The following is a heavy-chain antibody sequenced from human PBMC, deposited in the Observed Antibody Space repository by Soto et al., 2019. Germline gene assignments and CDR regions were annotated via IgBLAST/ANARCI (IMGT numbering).Heavy chain of an antibody. CDR3: ARHGSN. CDR2: IYYSGIT. Sequence: PSETLSLTCTVSGVSISNSSYYWGWIRRPPGKGLEWIETIYYSGITYYNPSLKSRVTISVDTSKNQFPLKLTSVTAADTAVYYCARHGSNWGQGTMVTVYS. J-gene: IGHJ4*02. V-gene: IGHV4-39*01. CDR1: GVSISNSSYY.